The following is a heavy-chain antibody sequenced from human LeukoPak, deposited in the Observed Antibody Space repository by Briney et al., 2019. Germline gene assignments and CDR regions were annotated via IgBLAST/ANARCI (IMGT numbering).Heavy chain of an antibody. Sequence: SETLSLTCSVSGGSISSSSYYWGWIRQPPGKGLEWIGSIYYSGSTYYNPSLKSRVTISVDTSKNQFSLKLSSVTAADTAVYYCARHYGSGSYQCDYWGQGTLVTVSS. CDR1: GGSISSSSYY. V-gene: IGHV4-39*01. J-gene: IGHJ4*02. D-gene: IGHD3-10*01. CDR3: ARHYGSGSYQCDY. CDR2: IYYSGST.